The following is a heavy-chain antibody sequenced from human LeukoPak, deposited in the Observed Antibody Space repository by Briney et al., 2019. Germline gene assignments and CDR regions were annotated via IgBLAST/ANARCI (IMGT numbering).Heavy chain of an antibody. CDR2: ISWNSGSI. D-gene: IGHD1-26*01. CDR3: TTDHVGATVEFDS. J-gene: IGHJ4*02. Sequence: GGSLRLSCAASGFTFDDYAMHWVRHAPGKGLEWVSGISWNSGSIGYADSVKGRFTISRDNAKNSLYLQMDSLRAEDAAIYYCTTDHVGATVEFDSWGQGTLVTVSS. V-gene: IGHV3-9*01. CDR1: GFTFDDYA.